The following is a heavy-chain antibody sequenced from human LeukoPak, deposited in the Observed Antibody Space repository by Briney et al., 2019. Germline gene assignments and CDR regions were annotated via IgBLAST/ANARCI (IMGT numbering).Heavy chain of an antibody. CDR2: ILTSGTT. CDR1: NGSISSYH. V-gene: IGHV4-4*09. CDR3: ARLRVSGSYLDSFDY. Sequence: SETLSLTCTVSNGSISSYHWSWVRQPPGKGLEWIGYILTSGTTNYNPSLKSRLTISVDTSKNQFTLKLSSVTAADTAVYYCARLRVSGSYLDSFDYWGQGTLVTVSS. D-gene: IGHD1-26*01. J-gene: IGHJ4*02.